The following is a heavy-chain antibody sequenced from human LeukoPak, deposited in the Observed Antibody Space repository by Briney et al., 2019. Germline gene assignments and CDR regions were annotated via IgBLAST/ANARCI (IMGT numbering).Heavy chain of an antibody. CDR1: GYTFTSYD. V-gene: IGHV1-8*01. CDR2: MNPKSGNT. CDR3: ARAIPFGYYLGGNYYERSSHGFDI. D-gene: IGHD2-15*01. Sequence: VSVKVSCKASGYTFTSYDVNWVRQAAGQGLEWMGWMNPKSGNTGYAQKLQGRVTMTRDTSSNTAYMELSSLYSEDTAVYYCARAIPFGYYLGGNYYERSSHGFDIWGQGTVVTVSS. J-gene: IGHJ3*02.